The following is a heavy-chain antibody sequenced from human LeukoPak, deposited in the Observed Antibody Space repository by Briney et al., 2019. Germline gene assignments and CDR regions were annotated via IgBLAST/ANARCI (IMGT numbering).Heavy chain of an antibody. CDR2: ISGDGGST. CDR1: GFXFHDYA. CDR3: ARESESSGWYDY. Sequence: GGSLRLSCAAPGFXFHDYAIHWVRQAPGKGLKWVSLISGDGGSTFYADSVKGRFTISRDNSKNSLYLQMNSLRSDDTALYYCARESESSGWYDYWGQGTLVTVSS. V-gene: IGHV3-43*02. D-gene: IGHD6-19*01. J-gene: IGHJ4*02.